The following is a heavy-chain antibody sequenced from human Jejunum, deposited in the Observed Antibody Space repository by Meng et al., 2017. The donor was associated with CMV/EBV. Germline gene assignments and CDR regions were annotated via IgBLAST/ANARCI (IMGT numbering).Heavy chain of an antibody. D-gene: IGHD1-26*01. CDR2: ISAYNGNT. CDR3: ARVEVGITSGDY. CDR1: GYTFTNYG. V-gene: IGHV1-18*01. J-gene: IGHJ4*02. Sequence: AQLGQCGGEVKKPGASVKVSCKASGYTFTNYGITLVRQAPGQGLEWMGWISAYNGNTNYAQTLQGRVTMTTDTSTSTAYMELGSLRSDDTAVYYCARVEVGITSGDYWGQGTLVTVSS.